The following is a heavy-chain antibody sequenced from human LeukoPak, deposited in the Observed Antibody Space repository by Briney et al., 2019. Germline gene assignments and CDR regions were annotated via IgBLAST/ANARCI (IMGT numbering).Heavy chain of an antibody. D-gene: IGHD3-3*01. V-gene: IGHV4-61*02. CDR1: GGSISSGSYY. CDR2: IYTSGST. J-gene: IGHJ3*02. Sequence: PSETLSLTRTVSGGSISSGSYYWSWIRQPAGKGLEWIGRIYTSGSTNYNPSLKSRVTISVDTSKNQFSLKLSSVTAADTAVYYCARAPQGYDFSLGAFDIWGQGTMVTVSS. CDR3: ARAPQGYDFSLGAFDI.